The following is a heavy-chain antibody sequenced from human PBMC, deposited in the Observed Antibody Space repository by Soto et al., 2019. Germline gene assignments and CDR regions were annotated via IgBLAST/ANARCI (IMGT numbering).Heavy chain of an antibody. J-gene: IGHJ4*02. CDR1: GGPSNNYG. CDR3: AKLQGSGSYYDEDY. Sequence: QVQLIQSGAEVKTSGSSVKVSCTALGGPSNNYGDSWVRQAPGQGLEWMGGIVPVFGTANYAPKFHGRLRITADDSTRTVNMELRSLASDDTAVYYCAKLQGSGSYYDEDYWGKGTLVTVSS. CDR2: IVPVFGTA. D-gene: IGHD3-10*01. V-gene: IGHV1-69*01.